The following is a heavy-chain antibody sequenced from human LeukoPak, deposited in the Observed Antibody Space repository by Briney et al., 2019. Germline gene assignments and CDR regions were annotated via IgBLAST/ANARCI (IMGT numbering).Heavy chain of an antibody. V-gene: IGHV1-2*05. J-gene: IGHJ3*02. D-gene: IGHD1-26*01. CDR3: ARDGSYFLGGVFDI. Sequence: ASVTVSCKASGYAFTGYYMHWVLHGPLLGLEWMRRINPNSGGTNYAQKFQGRVTMNRDTSISTADMELRRPRSDDNVVYYCARDGSYFLGGVFDISGQGTIVTVSS. CDR1: GYAFTGYY. CDR2: INPNSGGT.